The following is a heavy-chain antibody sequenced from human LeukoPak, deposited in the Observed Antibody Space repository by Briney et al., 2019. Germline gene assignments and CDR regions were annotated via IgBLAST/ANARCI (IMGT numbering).Heavy chain of an antibody. CDR2: INPNSGGT. D-gene: IGHD3-9*01. J-gene: IGHJ4*02. V-gene: IGHV1-2*02. CDR1: GYTFTGYY. CDR3: ARASQKYDDILTGYWLDY. Sequence: GASVKVSCKASGYTFTGYYMHWVRQAPGQGLEWMGWINPNSGGTNYAQKFQGRVTMTRDTSISTAYMELSRLRSDDTAVYYCARASQKYDDILTGYWLDYWGQGTLVTVSS.